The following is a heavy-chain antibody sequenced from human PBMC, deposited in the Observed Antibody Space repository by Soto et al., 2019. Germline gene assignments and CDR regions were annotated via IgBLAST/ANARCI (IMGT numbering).Heavy chain of an antibody. J-gene: IGHJ4*02. Sequence: QVQLQESGPGLVKPSQTLSLTCTVSGGSISSGGYYWSWIRQHPGKGLEWIGYIYYSGSTYYTPSLKSRVTISVDTSKNQFSLKLSSVTAADTAVYYCASLSYDSSGYHIDYWGQGTLVTVSS. CDR1: GGSISSGGYY. D-gene: IGHD3-22*01. CDR3: ASLSYDSSGYHIDY. CDR2: IYYSGST. V-gene: IGHV4-31*03.